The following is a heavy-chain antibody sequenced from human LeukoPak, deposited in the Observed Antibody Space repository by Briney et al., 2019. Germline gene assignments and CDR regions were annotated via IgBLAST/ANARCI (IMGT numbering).Heavy chain of an antibody. Sequence: PSETLSLTCTVSGGSINSDYWSWIRQPPGKGLEWIGYIYYSGSTNYNPSLESRVTISVDTSKNQFSLKLSSVTAADTAVYYCARDKQLDAFDIWGQGTMVTVSS. CDR2: IYYSGST. V-gene: IGHV4-59*12. J-gene: IGHJ3*02. CDR1: GGSINSDY. D-gene: IGHD5-18*01. CDR3: ARDKQLDAFDI.